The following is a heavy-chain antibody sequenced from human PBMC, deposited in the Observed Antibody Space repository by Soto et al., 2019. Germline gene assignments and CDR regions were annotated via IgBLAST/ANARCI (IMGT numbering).Heavy chain of an antibody. Sequence: GGSLRLSCAASGFTVSSNYMSWVRQAPGKGLEWVSVIYRGGITYYADSVKGRFTISRDNSKNTLYLQMNIMRAENTAVYYCARGVARSSGWLDAFDIWGQGTMVTVSS. CDR1: GFTVSSNY. J-gene: IGHJ3*02. V-gene: IGHV3-53*01. CDR2: IYRGGIT. D-gene: IGHD6-19*01. CDR3: ARGVARSSGWLDAFDI.